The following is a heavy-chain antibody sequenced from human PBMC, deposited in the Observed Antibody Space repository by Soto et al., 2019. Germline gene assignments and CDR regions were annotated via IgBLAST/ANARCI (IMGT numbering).Heavy chain of an antibody. CDR2: IFTLFGTA. CDR1: GGTFSSHS. CDR3: AREVGYGDFSAALLD. V-gene: IGHV1-69*01. Sequence: VQLMQSGAEVKQPGSSVKVSCKASGGTFSSHSINWVRQAPGQGLEWMGGIFTLFGTANYAQNFQGRVTITADQSTSTAYMELNSLRSDDTAVYYCAREVGYGDFSAALLDWGQGTLVTVSS. D-gene: IGHD4-17*01. J-gene: IGHJ4*02.